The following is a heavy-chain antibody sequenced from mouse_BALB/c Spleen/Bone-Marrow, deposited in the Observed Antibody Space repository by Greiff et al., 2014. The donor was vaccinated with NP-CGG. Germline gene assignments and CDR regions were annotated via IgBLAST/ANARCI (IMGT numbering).Heavy chain of an antibody. V-gene: IGHV2-9*02. CDR2: IWAGGDT. CDR3: TREREGDGYYDFDY. J-gene: IGHJ2*01. Sequence: VQLVESGPGLVAPSQSLTITCTVSGFSLASYGIHWVRQPPGKGLEWLGVIWAGGDTNYNSALMSRLSISKDNSKSQVFLKMNSLQIDDTAMFYCTREREGDGYYDFDYWGQGTIFTVSS. D-gene: IGHD2-3*01. CDR1: GFSLASYG.